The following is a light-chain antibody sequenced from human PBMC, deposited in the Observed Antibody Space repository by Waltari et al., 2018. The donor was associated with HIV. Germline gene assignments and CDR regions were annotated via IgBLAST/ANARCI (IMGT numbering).Light chain of an antibody. J-gene: IGKJ4*01. V-gene: IGKV1-39*01. CDR1: QSISTY. Sequence: DIQMTQSHSSLSASVGGRHTITCRTSQSISTYFNWYQQKPGKAPELLIYGAFSLQSGVPSGFSGSGSGTDFTLTITSLQPEDFATYFCQQSYRIPLTFGGGTKVEL. CDR2: GAF. CDR3: QQSYRIPLT.